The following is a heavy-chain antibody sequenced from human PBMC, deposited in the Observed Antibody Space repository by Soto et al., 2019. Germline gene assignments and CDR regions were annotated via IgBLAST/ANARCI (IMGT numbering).Heavy chain of an antibody. J-gene: IGHJ4*02. CDR1: GFTFSSYA. D-gene: IGHD3-9*01. CDR3: AKDFGYDILTGYSDY. Sequence: GGSLRLSCEASGFTFSSYAMSWVRQAPGKGLEWVSAISGSGGSTYYADSVKGRFTISRDNSKNTLYLQMNSLRAEDTAVYYCAKDFGYDILTGYSDYWGQGTLVTVSS. CDR2: ISGSGGST. V-gene: IGHV3-23*01.